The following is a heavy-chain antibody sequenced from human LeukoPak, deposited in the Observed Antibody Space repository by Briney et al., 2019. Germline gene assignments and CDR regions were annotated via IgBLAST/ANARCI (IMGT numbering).Heavy chain of an antibody. D-gene: IGHD3-10*01. CDR2: INHSGST. Sequence: SETLSLTCAVYGGSFSGYYWSWIRQPPGKGLEWIGEINHSGSTNYNPSLKSRVTISVDTSKNQFSLKLSSVTAADTAVYYCARRRGYYYGSGSYYSAPTIDYRGQGTLVTVSS. CDR1: GGSFSGYY. V-gene: IGHV4-34*01. CDR3: ARRRGYYYGSGSYYSAPTIDY. J-gene: IGHJ4*02.